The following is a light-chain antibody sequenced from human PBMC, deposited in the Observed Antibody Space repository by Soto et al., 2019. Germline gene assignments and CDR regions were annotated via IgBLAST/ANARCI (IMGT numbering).Light chain of an antibody. Sequence: QSVLTQPPSVSAAPGQKVTISCSGSGSNIGKSFVSWYQQVPGTAPKAMIYEVSSRPSGVSNRFSGSKSGNTASLTISGLQAEDEAYYYCSSYTTSTSFILFGGGTQLTVL. CDR1: GSNIGKSF. CDR2: EVS. CDR3: SSYTTSTSFIL. J-gene: IGLJ2*01. V-gene: IGLV2-14*01.